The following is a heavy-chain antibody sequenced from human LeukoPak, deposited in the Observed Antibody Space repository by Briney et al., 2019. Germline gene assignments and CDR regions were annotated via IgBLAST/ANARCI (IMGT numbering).Heavy chain of an antibody. V-gene: IGHV4-34*01. Sequence: SETLSLTCAVYGGSFSGYYWSWIRQPPGKGLEWIGYIYHSGSTYYNPSLKSRVIISVDRSKNQFSLKLSSVTAADTAVYYCARGLLWFGELPMFDPWGQGTLVTVSS. J-gene: IGHJ5*02. D-gene: IGHD3-10*01. CDR2: IYHSGST. CDR3: ARGLLWFGELPMFDP. CDR1: GGSFSGYY.